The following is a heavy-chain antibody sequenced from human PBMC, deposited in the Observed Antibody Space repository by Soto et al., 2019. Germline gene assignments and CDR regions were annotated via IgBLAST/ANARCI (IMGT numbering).Heavy chain of an antibody. V-gene: IGHV4-30-4*01. CDR1: GDSFSSDDYY. J-gene: IGHJ4*02. CDR2: ISYRVDT. Sequence: KPSETLSLTCTVSGDSFSSDDYYWSWIRQPPGKGLEWIGYISYRVDTYYSPSLKSRVTMSIDTSKNQFSLNVSSVTAADTAVYYCARVAGVAYCGGDCYHFDYWGKGPLVTVSS. D-gene: IGHD2-21*02. CDR3: ARVAGVAYCGGDCYHFDY.